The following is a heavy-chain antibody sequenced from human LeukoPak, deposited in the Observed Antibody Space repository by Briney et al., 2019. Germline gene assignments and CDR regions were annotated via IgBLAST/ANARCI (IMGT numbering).Heavy chain of an antibody. CDR1: GGSISRGSYY. CDR2: IYTSGST. D-gene: IGHD4-11*01. J-gene: IGHJ6*02. CDR3: ARGTVNYYYGMDV. Sequence: SETLSLTCTVSGGSISRGSYYWSWIRQPAGKGLEWIGRIYTSGSTNYNPSLKSRVTISVDTSKNQFSLKLSSVTAADTAVYYCARGTVNYYYGMDVWGQGTTVTVSS. V-gene: IGHV4-61*02.